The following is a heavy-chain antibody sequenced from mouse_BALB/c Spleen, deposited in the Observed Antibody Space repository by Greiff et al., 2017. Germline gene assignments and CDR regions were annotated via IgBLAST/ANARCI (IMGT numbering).Heavy chain of an antibody. CDR1: GFTFSSFG. Sequence: EVQVVESGGGLVQPGGSRKLSCAASGFTFSSFGMHWVRQAPEKGLEWVAYISSGSSTIYYADTVKGRFTISRDNPKNTLFLQMTSLRSEDTAMYYCARKYGNYLDYWGQGTTLTVSS. V-gene: IGHV5-17*02. D-gene: IGHD2-10*02. CDR3: ARKYGNYLDY. J-gene: IGHJ2*01. CDR2: ISSGSSTI.